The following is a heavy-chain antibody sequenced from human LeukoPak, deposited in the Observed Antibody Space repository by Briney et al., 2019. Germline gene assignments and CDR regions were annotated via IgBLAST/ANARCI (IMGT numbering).Heavy chain of an antibody. CDR3: AIDRVRGVITYAGFDP. CDR2: IYYSGST. Sequence: SSETLSLTCTVSGGSISSGGYYWSWIRQHPGKGLEWIGYIYYSGSTYYNPSLKSRVTISIDTSKNQLSLKLSSVTAADTAVYYCAIDRVRGVITYAGFDPWGQGTLVTVSS. D-gene: IGHD3-10*01. J-gene: IGHJ5*02. V-gene: IGHV4-31*03. CDR1: GGSISSGGYY.